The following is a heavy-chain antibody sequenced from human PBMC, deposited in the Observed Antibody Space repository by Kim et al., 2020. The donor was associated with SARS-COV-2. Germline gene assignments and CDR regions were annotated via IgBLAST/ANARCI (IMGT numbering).Heavy chain of an antibody. J-gene: IGHJ6*02. CDR2: ISSSGSTI. V-gene: IGHV3-48*03. Sequence: GGSLRLSCAASGFTFSSYEMNWVRQAPGKGLEWVSYISSSGSTIYYADSVKGRFTISRDNAKNSLYLQMKSLRAEDTAVYYCARDYYDSSGYLFSLGMDVWGQGTTVTVSS. CDR1: GFTFSSYE. CDR3: ARDYYDSSGYLFSLGMDV. D-gene: IGHD3-22*01.